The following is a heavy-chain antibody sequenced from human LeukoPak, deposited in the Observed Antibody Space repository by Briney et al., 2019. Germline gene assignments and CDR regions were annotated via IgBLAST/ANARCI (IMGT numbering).Heavy chain of an antibody. CDR3: ARELVVVVAATLDY. D-gene: IGHD2-15*01. V-gene: IGHV3-7*01. Sequence: GGSLRLSCVASGFTFSSSYMSWVRQAPGRGLEWVANIKQDGSEKYYVDSVKGRFTISRDNAKNSLYLQMNSLRAEDTAVYYCARELVVVVAATLDYWGQGTLVTVSS. CDR1: GFTFSSSY. J-gene: IGHJ4*02. CDR2: IKQDGSEK.